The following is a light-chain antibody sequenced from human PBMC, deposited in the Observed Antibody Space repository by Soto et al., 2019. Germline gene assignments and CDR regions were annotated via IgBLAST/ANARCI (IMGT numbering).Light chain of an antibody. J-gene: IGLJ2*01. CDR2: DVK. CDR3: SSYTSSSSVI. V-gene: IGLV2-14*01. Sequence: QSALTQPASVSGSPGQSIAISCTGTSSDVGAYDYVSWYQQHPGKAPKLMIYDVKYRPSGVSNRFSGSKSGNTASLTISGLQAEDDADYYCSSYTSSSSVIFGGGTKLTVL. CDR1: SSDVGAYDY.